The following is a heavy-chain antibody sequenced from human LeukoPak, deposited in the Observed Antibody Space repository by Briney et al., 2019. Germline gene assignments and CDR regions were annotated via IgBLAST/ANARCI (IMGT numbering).Heavy chain of an antibody. J-gene: IGHJ4*02. V-gene: IGHV1-18*01. CDR3: ARDHRVYDSSGYSDFDC. CDR2: ISAYNGNT. D-gene: IGHD3-22*01. Sequence: GASVKVSCKASGYTFTSYGISWVRQAPGQGLEWMGWISAYNGNTNYVQKLQGRVTMTTDTSTSTAYMELRSLRSDDTAVYYCARDHRVYDSSGYSDFDCWGQGTLVTVSS. CDR1: GYTFTSYG.